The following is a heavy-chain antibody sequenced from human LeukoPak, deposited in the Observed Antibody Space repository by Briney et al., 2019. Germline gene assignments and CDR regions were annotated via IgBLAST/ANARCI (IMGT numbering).Heavy chain of an antibody. D-gene: IGHD3-10*01. CDR1: GYTFTSYD. J-gene: IGHJ6*02. CDR2: MNPNSGNT. V-gene: IGHV1-8*01. CDR3: ARELVGEGYYYYGMDV. Sequence: ASVKVSCKASGYTFTSYDINWVRQATGQGLEWMGWMNPNSGNTGYAQKFQGRVTMTRNTSISTAYMELSSLRSEDTAVYYCARELVGEGYYYYGMDVWGQGTTVTVPS.